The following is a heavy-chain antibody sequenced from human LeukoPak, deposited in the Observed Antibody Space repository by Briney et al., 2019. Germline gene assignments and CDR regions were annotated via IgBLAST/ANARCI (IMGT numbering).Heavy chain of an antibody. CDR2: VDPEDGET. Sequence: GASVKVSCKASGYTFTDYYMHWVQQAPGKGLEWMGRVDPEDGETIYAEKFQGRVTITADTSTDTAYTELSSLRSEDTAVYYCATDSVGATLDYWGQGTLVTVSS. CDR3: ATDSVGATLDY. CDR1: GYTFTDYY. D-gene: IGHD1-26*01. J-gene: IGHJ4*02. V-gene: IGHV1-69-2*01.